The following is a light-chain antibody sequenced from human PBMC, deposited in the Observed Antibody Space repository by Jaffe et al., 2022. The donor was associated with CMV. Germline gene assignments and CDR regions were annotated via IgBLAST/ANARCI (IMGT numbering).Light chain of an antibody. Sequence: QSALTQPASVSGSPGQSITISCTGTSSDVGFFNYVSWYQQHPGKAPKFIIYDVTNRPSGVSHRFSGSKSGNTASLIISGLQAEDEADYYCNSYTKSSTWVFGGGTKLTVL. CDR2: DVT. V-gene: IGLV2-14*03. CDR1: SSDVGFFNY. J-gene: IGLJ3*02. CDR3: NSYTKSSTWV.